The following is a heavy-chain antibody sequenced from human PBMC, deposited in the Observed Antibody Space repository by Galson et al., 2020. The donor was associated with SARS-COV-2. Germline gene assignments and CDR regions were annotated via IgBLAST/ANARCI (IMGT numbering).Heavy chain of an antibody. D-gene: IGHD3-22*01. CDR1: GFTFSSYS. CDR3: AGAKWLPPED. J-gene: IGHJ4*02. CDR2: ISSSSSTI. Sequence: GESLKISCAASGFTFSSYSMNWVRQAPGKGLEWVSYISSSSSTIYYADSVKGRFTISRDNAKNSLYLQMNSLRDEDTAVYYCAGAKWLPPEDWGQGTLVTVSS. V-gene: IGHV3-48*02.